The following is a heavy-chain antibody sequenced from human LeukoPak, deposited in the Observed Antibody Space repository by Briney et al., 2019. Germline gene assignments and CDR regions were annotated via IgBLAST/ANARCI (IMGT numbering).Heavy chain of an antibody. CDR3: ARVGRWYYYESIAFDI. Sequence: ASVKDSCKASGYTFTGYYMHWVRPAPGQGLEWMGWINPNSGGTNYAQKFQGRVTMTRDTSISTAYMELSRLRSDDTAVYYCARVGRWYYYESIAFDIWGQGTMVTVSS. V-gene: IGHV1-2*02. CDR1: GYTFTGYY. J-gene: IGHJ3*02. CDR2: INPNSGGT. D-gene: IGHD3-22*01.